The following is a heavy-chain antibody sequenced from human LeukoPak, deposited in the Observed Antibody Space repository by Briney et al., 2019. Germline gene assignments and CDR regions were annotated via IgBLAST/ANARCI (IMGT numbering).Heavy chain of an antibody. Sequence: ASVKVSCKASGYTFTGYYMHWVRQAPGQGLEWMGWINPNSGGTSYAQKFQGRVTMTRDTSISTAYMELSRLRSDDTAVYYCAREGHKSYYYDYWGQGTLVTVSS. CDR3: AREGHKSYYYDY. CDR2: INPNSGGT. CDR1: GYTFTGYY. V-gene: IGHV1-2*02. D-gene: IGHD1-26*01. J-gene: IGHJ4*02.